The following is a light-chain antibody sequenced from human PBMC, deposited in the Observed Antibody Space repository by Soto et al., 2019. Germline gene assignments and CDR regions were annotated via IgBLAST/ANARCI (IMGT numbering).Light chain of an antibody. J-gene: IGKJ5*01. CDR3: QQYNNWPPIT. Sequence: GMTLSLATLSVYPGERATLSCRASQSVSSKLAWYQQKPGQAPRLLIYGASTRATGIPARFSGSGSGTEFTLSISSLQSEDSAVYYCQQYNNWPPITFGQGTRLEI. CDR1: QSVSSK. V-gene: IGKV3D-15*01. CDR2: GAS.